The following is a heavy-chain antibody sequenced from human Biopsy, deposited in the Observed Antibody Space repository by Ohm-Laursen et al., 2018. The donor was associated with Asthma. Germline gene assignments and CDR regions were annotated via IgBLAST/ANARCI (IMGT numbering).Heavy chain of an antibody. Sequence: SVKVSCKASGDSFSNYAISWVRQAPGQGLEWMGGLIPVLGTPDHAQMFEGRVTITADESTSTAYMELSSLSSEDTAVYYCARGYSVSDRIIYYYSGLEVWGQGTTVTVSS. CDR2: LIPVLGTP. V-gene: IGHV1-69*13. CDR3: ARGYSVSDRIIYYYSGLEV. J-gene: IGHJ6*02. CDR1: GDSFSNYA. D-gene: IGHD5/OR15-5a*01.